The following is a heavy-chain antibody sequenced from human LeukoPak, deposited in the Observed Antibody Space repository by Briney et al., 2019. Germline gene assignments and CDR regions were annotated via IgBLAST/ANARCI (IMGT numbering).Heavy chain of an antibody. Sequence: GGSLRLSCAASGFTFSNAWMSWVRQAPGKGLEWVGRIKSKTDGGTTDYAAPVKGRFTISRDDSKNTLYLQMNSLKTEDTAVYYCTTSRRIQLWANFDYWGQGTLVTVSS. J-gene: IGHJ4*02. D-gene: IGHD5-18*01. CDR3: TTSRRIQLWANFDY. CDR1: GFTFSNAW. V-gene: IGHV3-15*01. CDR2: IKSKTDGGTT.